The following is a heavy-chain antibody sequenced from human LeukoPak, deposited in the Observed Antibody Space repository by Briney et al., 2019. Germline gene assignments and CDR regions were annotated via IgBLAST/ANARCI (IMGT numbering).Heavy chain of an antibody. J-gene: IGHJ4*02. CDR2: INEAGGER. V-gene: IGHV3-7*01. D-gene: IGHD3-22*01. CDR1: GFSFSTYW. Sequence: PGGSLRLSCVASGFSFSTYWINWVRQAPGKGLEWVASINEAGGERHYVDSVKGRFTISRDNAKNSLYLQMNSLRAEDTAVYYCAAAMDSSGYYYFDYWGQGTLVTVSS. CDR3: AAAMDSSGYYYFDY.